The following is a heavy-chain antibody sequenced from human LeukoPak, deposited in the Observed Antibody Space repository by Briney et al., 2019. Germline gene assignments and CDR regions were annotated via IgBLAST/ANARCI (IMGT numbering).Heavy chain of an antibody. CDR1: GFTVSSNY. J-gene: IGHJ4*02. Sequence: GGSLRLSCAASGFTVSSNYMSWVRQAPGKGLEWVSVIYSGGSTYYADSVKGRFTISRDNSKNTLYLQMNSLRAEDTAVYYCARDSGAAAPTFFDYWGQGTLVTVSS. D-gene: IGHD2-2*01. CDR3: ARDSGAAAPTFFDY. CDR2: IYSGGST. V-gene: IGHV3-53*01.